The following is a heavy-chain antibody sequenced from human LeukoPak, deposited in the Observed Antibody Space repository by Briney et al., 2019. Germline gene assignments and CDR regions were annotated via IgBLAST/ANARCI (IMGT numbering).Heavy chain of an antibody. CDR1: GFTFNNYL. J-gene: IGHJ4*02. V-gene: IGHV3-7*01. Sequence: GGSLRLSCAASGFTFNNYLMSWVRQAPGKGLEGVANINQGGNEKYYVDSVRGRFTISRDNAKNSLYLQMNGLRDEDTSVYYCARDFGTTGYDLYDYWGQGTLVSVSS. CDR3: ARDFGTTGYDLYDY. D-gene: IGHD3-9*01. CDR2: INQGGNEK.